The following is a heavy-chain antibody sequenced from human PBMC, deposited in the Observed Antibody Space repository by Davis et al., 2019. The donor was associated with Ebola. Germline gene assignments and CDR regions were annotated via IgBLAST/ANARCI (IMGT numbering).Heavy chain of an antibody. CDR2: ISSSGSTI. V-gene: IGHV3-11*04. J-gene: IGHJ3*02. CDR1: GFTFSDYY. CDR3: ASRASIAAAGFDI. Sequence: GESLKISCAASGFTFSDYYMSWIRQAPGKGLEWVSYISSSGSTIYYADSVKGRFTISRDNAKNSLYLQMNSLRAEDTAVYYCASRASIAAAGFDIWGQGTMVTVSS. D-gene: IGHD6-13*01.